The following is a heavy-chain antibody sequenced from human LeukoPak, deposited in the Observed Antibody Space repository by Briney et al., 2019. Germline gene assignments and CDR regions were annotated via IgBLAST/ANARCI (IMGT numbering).Heavy chain of an antibody. CDR2: IYTSGST. D-gene: IGHD2-15*01. V-gene: IGHV4-39*07. CDR1: GGSISSSGYY. Sequence: SETLSLTCTVSGGSISSSGYYWGWIRQPPGKGLEWIASIYTSGSTNYNPSLKSRVTMSVDTSKNQFSLKLSSVTAADTAVYYCARDGSSAAYDYWGQGTLVTVSS. CDR3: ARDGSSAAYDY. J-gene: IGHJ4*02.